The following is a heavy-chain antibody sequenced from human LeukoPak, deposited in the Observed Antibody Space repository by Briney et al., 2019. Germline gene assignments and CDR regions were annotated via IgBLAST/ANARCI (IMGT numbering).Heavy chain of an antibody. CDR3: AKDRSWSLHYGLDV. CDR1: GFKFFSYA. V-gene: IGHV3-23*01. D-gene: IGHD6-13*01. J-gene: IGHJ6*02. CDR2: IGGAGINT. Sequence: GGSLRLSCTPSGFKFFSYAMGWVRQAPGKGLEWVSAIGGAGINTYYADSVKGRFTISRDNSKNTLYLQMNSLRAEDTAVYYCAKDRSWSLHYGLDVWGQGTTVTVSS.